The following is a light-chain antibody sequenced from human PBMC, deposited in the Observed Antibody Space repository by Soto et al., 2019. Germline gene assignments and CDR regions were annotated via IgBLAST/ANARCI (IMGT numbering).Light chain of an antibody. V-gene: IGKV3-15*01. Sequence: EIVMTQSPATLSVSPGERAIVSCRASQSIRDNLAWYQQTPGRAPRLLIYGASIRATGVPARFSGSGSGTEFTLNISSRQSEDFAVYYCQQYDYWPPYTFGQGTKVEIK. CDR1: QSIRDN. CDR3: QQYDYWPPYT. CDR2: GAS. J-gene: IGKJ2*01.